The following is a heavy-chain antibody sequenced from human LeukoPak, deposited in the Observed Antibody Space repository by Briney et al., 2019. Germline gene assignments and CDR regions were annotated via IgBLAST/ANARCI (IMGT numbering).Heavy chain of an antibody. Sequence: GGSLRLSCAASGFTFSSYAMTWVRQAPGKGLEWVSAISGGGGGTFYADSVKGRFTISRDNSKNTLYLQMNSLRAEDTAVYYCARDYGGNSIIYYFDYWGQGTLVTVSS. CDR3: ARDYGGNSIIYYFDY. CDR1: GFTFSSYA. D-gene: IGHD4-23*01. J-gene: IGHJ4*02. V-gene: IGHV3-23*01. CDR2: ISGGGGGT.